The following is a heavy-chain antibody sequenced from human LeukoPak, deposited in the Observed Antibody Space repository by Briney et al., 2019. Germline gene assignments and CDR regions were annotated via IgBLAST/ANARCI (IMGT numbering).Heavy chain of an antibody. D-gene: IGHD3-3*01. CDR3: ARVDPCDFFFGY. V-gene: IGHV3-53*01. J-gene: IGHJ4*02. CDR1: GFTVSSNY. CDR2: IYRGGST. Sequence: GGSLRLSCAASGFTVSSNYMSWVRQAPGKGLEWASVIYRGGSTYYADSVKGRFTISRDNSKNTLYLQMNSLRAEDTAVYYCARVDPCDFFFGYWGQGTLVTVSS.